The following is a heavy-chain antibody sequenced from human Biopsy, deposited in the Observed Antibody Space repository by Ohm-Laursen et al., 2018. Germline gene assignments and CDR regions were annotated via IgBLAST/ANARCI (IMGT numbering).Heavy chain of an antibody. CDR2: INHSGRT. CDR3: VRGVDYYDPYHYYALDV. Sequence: GTLSLTCAVYGESFNGYYWSWIRQTPGKGLEWIGDINHSGRTNYNPSLKSRVTISVDTSKNQFSLKVRYVTAADTAVYYCVRGVDYYDPYHYYALDVWGQGTTVTVSS. CDR1: GESFNGYY. D-gene: IGHD3-22*01. V-gene: IGHV4-34*01. J-gene: IGHJ6*02.